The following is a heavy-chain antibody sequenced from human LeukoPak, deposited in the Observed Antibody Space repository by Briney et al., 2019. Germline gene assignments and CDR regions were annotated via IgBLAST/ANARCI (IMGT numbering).Heavy chain of an antibody. CDR3: ARRRASYVSYYDSSDYKNWLDP. CDR1: GFTFSSYT. CDR2: ISSGSSYI. D-gene: IGHD3-22*01. J-gene: IGHJ5*02. V-gene: IGHV3-21*01. Sequence: GGSLRLSCAASGFTFSSYTMNWVRQAPGKGLEWVSSISSGSSYIYYADSVKGRFTISRDNAKNSLYLQMNSLRAEDTAVYYCARRRASYVSYYDSSDYKNWLDPWGQGTLVTVSS.